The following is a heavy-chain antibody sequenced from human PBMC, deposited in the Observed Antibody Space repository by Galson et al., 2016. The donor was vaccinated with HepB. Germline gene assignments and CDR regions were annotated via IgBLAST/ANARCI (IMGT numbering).Heavy chain of an antibody. V-gene: IGHV1-24*01. CDR1: GFTLNELS. D-gene: IGHD3-9*01. J-gene: IGHJ5*01. Sequence: SVKVSCKVSGFTLNELSLHWVRQVPGKGLEWMGGIDPQDREIMYAHEFQGRVTMTEDTSTDTAYTELSGLKSEDTAGYYCAREARVRYVDSWGQGTLVTVSS. CDR3: AREARVRYVDS. CDR2: IDPQDREI.